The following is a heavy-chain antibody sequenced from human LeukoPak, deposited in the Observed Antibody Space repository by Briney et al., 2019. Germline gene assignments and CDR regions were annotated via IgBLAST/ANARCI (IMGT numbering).Heavy chain of an antibody. CDR2: IYHSGST. J-gene: IGHJ4*02. CDR1: GYSISSGYY. CDR3: ARQSQSIVQLYYYDRAGAYYFDY. D-gene: IGHD3-22*01. Sequence: PSETLSLTCTVSGYSISSGYYWGWIRQPPGKGLEWIGSIYHSGSTYYNPSLKSRVTISVDTSKNQFSLKLSSVTVADTAVYYCARQSQSIVQLYYYDRAGAYYFDYWGQGTLVTVSS. V-gene: IGHV4-38-2*02.